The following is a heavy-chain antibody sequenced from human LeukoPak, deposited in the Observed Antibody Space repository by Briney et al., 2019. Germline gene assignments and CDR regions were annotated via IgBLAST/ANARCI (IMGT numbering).Heavy chain of an antibody. V-gene: IGHV1-69*01. J-gene: IGHJ6*04. CDR2: IIPIFGTA. Sequence: SVKVSCRASGGTFSSYAISWVRQAPGEGLEWMGGIIPIFGTANYAQKFQGRVTITADESTSTAYMELSSLRSEDTAVYYCARAVVPAGTLYYYYGMDVWGKGTTVTVSS. D-gene: IGHD2-2*01. CDR1: GGTFSSYA. CDR3: ARAVVPAGTLYYYYGMDV.